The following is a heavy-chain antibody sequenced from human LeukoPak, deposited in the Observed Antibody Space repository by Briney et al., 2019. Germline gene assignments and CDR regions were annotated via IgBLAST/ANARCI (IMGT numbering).Heavy chain of an antibody. D-gene: IGHD2-15*01. CDR1: GGSFSGYY. Sequence: SETLSLTCAVYGGSFSGYYWSWIRQPPGKGLEWIGETNHSGSTNYNPSLKSRVTISVDTSKNQFSLKLSSVTAADTAVYYCARGRGPFDIWGQGTMVTVSS. CDR3: ARGRGPFDI. J-gene: IGHJ3*02. CDR2: TNHSGST. V-gene: IGHV4-34*01.